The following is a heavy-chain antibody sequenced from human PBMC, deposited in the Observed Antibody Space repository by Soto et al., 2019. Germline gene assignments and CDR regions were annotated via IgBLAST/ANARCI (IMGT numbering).Heavy chain of an antibody. CDR3: ARDTPTGDYYYYYGMDV. Sequence: GGSLRLSCAASGFTFSSYSMNWVRQAPGKGLEWVSSISSSSSYIYYADSVKGRFTISRDNAKNSLYLQMNSLRAEDTAVHYCARDTPTGDYYYYYGMDVWGQGTTVTVSS. J-gene: IGHJ6*02. V-gene: IGHV3-21*01. CDR1: GFTFSSYS. CDR2: ISSSSSYI. D-gene: IGHD7-27*01.